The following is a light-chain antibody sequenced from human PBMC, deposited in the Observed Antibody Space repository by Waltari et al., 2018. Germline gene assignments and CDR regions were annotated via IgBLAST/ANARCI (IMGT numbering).Light chain of an antibody. CDR3: QAWDSSILYV. J-gene: IGLJ1*01. V-gene: IGLV3-1*01. CDR1: KLGDKY. CDR2: QDS. Sequence: SYELTQPPSVSVSPGQTASITCSGDKLGDKYACWYQQKPGQSPVLVIYQDSKRPSGIPELFSGSNSGNTATLTISGTQAMDEADYYCQAWDSSILYVFGTGTKVTVL.